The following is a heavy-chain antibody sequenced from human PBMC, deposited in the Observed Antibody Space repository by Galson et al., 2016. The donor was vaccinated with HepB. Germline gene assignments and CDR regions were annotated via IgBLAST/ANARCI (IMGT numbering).Heavy chain of an antibody. V-gene: IGHV3-7*01. CDR3: ARDLTTRYGVDAFDL. CDR1: GFTFGQYW. D-gene: IGHD2-8*01. Sequence: SLRPSCAASGFTFGQYWMTWVRQAPGKGLEWVANIKRDGSATSYVDSVMGRFTISRDNAKNSLYLQMNSLRAEDTAVYYCARDLTTRYGVDAFDLWGQGTMVTVSS. CDR2: IKRDGSAT. J-gene: IGHJ3*01.